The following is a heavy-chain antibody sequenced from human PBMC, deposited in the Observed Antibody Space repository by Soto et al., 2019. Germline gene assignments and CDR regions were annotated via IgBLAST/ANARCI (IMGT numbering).Heavy chain of an antibody. D-gene: IGHD3-16*01. CDR3: AIMSTDSTNYGETGVFVS. CDR2: TYESGDT. J-gene: IGHJ4*02. V-gene: IGHV4-4*02. Sequence: QVQLQESGPGLVKPSGTLSLTCTVSGVSIYSTNWWSWVRQSPGKGLEWIGDTYESGDTNINPSLQSRVTLSADKSKYLFSLKMTSVTAADTAVYYCAIMSTDSTNYGETGVFVSGGEGTLVTVSS. CDR1: GVSIYSTNW.